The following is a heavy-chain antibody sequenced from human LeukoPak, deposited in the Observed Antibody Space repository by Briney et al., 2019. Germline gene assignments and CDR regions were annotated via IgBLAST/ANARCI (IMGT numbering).Heavy chain of an antibody. CDR3: ARQDYSSPEGWFDP. J-gene: IGHJ5*01. CDR2: MYHSGIT. D-gene: IGHD6-13*01. V-gene: IGHV4-39*01. CDR1: VGSITTTNYY. Sequence: SETLSLTCTVSVGSITTTNYYWAWIRQPPGRGLEWIGSMYHSGITYYNPSLKSRVTMSVDTSKDQFSLKLISVTAADTAVYYCARQDYSSPEGWFDPWGQGTLVIVSS.